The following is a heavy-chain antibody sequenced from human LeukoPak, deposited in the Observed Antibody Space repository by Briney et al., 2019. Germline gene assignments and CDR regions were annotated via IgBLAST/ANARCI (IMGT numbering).Heavy chain of an antibody. CDR3: TRESSFCNSTKCYSSGFDP. V-gene: IGHV1-8*03. CDR1: GYTFNNYD. D-gene: IGHD2/OR15-2a*01. CDR2: MSPKSGDA. J-gene: IGHJ5*02. Sequence: ASVRVSCKASGYTFNNYDINWVRQATGQGLEWMGWMSPKSGDAGYAQKFQGRLTIAGDASLNTAYMDLSSLRSEDTAIYYCTRESSFCNSTKCYSSGFDPWGQGTLVTVSS.